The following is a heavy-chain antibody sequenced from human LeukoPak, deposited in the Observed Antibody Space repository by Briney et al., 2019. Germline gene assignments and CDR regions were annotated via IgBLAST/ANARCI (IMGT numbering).Heavy chain of an antibody. CDR3: ARDRGAYYYGSGSHFDY. V-gene: IGHV4-31*03. D-gene: IGHD3-10*01. Sequence: SETLSLTCTVSGGSVSSGSYYWSWIRQPPGKGLEWIGYIYYSGSTYYNPSLKSRVSISVDTSKNQFSLNLSSVTVADTAVYYCARDRGAYYYGSGSHFDYWGQGTLVTVSS. CDR1: GGSVSSGSYY. J-gene: IGHJ4*02. CDR2: IYYSGST.